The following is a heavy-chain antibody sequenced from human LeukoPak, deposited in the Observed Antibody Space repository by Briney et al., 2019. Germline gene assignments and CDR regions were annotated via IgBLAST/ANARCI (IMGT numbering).Heavy chain of an antibody. CDR2: ISGSGGST. Sequence: SGGSLRLSCAASGFTFSSYAMSWVRQAPGKGLEWVSAISGSGGSTYYADSVKGRFTISRDNSKNTLYLQMNSLRAEDTAVYYCAKDSYYDFWSGFVDAFDIWGQGTMVTVSS. CDR3: AKDSYYDFWSGFVDAFDI. J-gene: IGHJ3*02. V-gene: IGHV3-23*01. D-gene: IGHD3-3*01. CDR1: GFTFSSYA.